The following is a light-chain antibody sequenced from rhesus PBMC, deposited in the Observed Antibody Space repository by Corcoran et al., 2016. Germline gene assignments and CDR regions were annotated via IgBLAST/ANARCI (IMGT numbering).Light chain of an antibody. CDR1: QSVSSK. V-gene: IGKV3-31*02. CDR2: GAS. CDR3: QETSNLSLT. Sequence: EIVMTQSPATLSLSPGETATISCRTSQSVSSKLAWYQQKPGQAPRLLNYGASSRATGIPTRFSGSGAGTDVNLTSSSLEPEDFAVYYCQETSNLSLTFGGGTKVEIK. J-gene: IGKJ4*01.